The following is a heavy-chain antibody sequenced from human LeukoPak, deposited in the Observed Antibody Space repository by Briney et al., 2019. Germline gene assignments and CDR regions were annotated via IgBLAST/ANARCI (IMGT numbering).Heavy chain of an antibody. CDR1: GGSFSGYY. CDR2: INHSGST. CDR3: ARRPIAAVVRGYNWFDP. D-gene: IGHD6-19*01. V-gene: IGHV4-34*01. Sequence: SETLSLTCAVYGGSFSGYYWSWIRQPPGKGLEWIGEINHSGSTSYNPSLKSRVTMSVDTSKNQFSLKLSSVTAADTAVYYCARRPIAAVVRGYNWFDPWGQGTLVTVSS. J-gene: IGHJ5*02.